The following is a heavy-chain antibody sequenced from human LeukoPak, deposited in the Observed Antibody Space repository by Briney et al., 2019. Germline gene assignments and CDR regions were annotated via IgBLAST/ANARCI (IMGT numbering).Heavy chain of an antibody. D-gene: IGHD2-15*01. J-gene: IGHJ4*02. Sequence: GGSLRLSCAASGFTFGSYAMHWVRQAPGKGLEWVAVISYDGSNKYYADSVKGRFTISRDNSKNTLYLQMNSLRAEDTAVYYCARERSYCSGGSCYENDYWGQGTLVTVSS. V-gene: IGHV3-30-3*01. CDR1: GFTFGSYA. CDR2: ISYDGSNK. CDR3: ARERSYCSGGSCYENDY.